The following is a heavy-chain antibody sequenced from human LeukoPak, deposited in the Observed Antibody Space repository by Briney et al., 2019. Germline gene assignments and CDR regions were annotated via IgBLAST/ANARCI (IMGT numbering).Heavy chain of an antibody. CDR2: ISAYNGNT. V-gene: IGHV1-18*04. Sequence: GASVKVSCKASGYTFTSYGISWVRQAPGQGLEWMGWISAYNGNTNYAQKLQGRVTMTTDTSTSTDYMELRSLRSDDTAVYYCARDDDGDEDYYYYGMDVWGKGTTVTVSS. J-gene: IGHJ6*04. CDR3: ARDDDGDEDYYYYGMDV. D-gene: IGHD4-17*01. CDR1: GYTFTSYG.